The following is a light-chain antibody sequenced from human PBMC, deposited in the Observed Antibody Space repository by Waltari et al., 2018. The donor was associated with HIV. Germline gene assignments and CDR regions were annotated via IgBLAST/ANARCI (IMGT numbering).Light chain of an antibody. CDR1: NSNIGNNY. CDR2: DNN. Sequence: QSVLTQPPSVSAAPGQKVTISCSGSNSNIGNNYVSWYQQLPRSAPKLLIYDNNKRPAGSPDLCSGSKAGTSATLGITGLQTGDEADYYCGTWDSSLSAGVFGVGTKVTVL. V-gene: IGLV1-51*01. J-gene: IGLJ2*01. CDR3: GTWDSSLSAGV.